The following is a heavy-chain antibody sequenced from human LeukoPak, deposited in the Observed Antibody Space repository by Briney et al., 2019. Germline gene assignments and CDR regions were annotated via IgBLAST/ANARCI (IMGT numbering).Heavy chain of an antibody. CDR1: GFTFSSYA. CDR2: ISGSGGST. CDR3: ATKPPFYGDYETDAFDI. V-gene: IGHV3-23*01. J-gene: IGHJ3*02. Sequence: PGGSLRLSCAASGFTFSSYAMSWVRQAPGKGLEWVSAISGSGGSTYYADSVKGRFTISRDNSKNTLYLQMNSLRAEDTAVYYCATKPPFYGDYETDAFDIWGQGTMVTVSS. D-gene: IGHD4-17*01.